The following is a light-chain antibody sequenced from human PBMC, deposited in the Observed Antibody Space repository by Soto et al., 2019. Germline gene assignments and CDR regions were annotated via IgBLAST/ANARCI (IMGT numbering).Light chain of an antibody. CDR3: TTWDDSLNGWV. CDR2: SNN. CDR1: TSNIGTNT. V-gene: IGLV1-44*01. J-gene: IGLJ3*02. Sequence: QAVVTQPPSASGTPGQRVTIACSGSTSNIGTNTVKWYQQLPGTAPKLLIYSNNQRPSGVPDRLSGSTSGTSASLAISGLQSEDEADYYCTTWDDSLNGWVFGGGTKLTVL.